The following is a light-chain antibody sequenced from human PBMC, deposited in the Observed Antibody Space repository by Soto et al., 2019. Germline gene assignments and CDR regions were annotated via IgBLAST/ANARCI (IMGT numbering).Light chain of an antibody. CDR3: QQHNDYSAVT. CDR2: DAS. V-gene: IGKV1-5*01. Sequence: DIQMTQSPSTLSASVGDRVTITCRASQNIGSSLAWYQHRPRKAPKLLIFDASTLQTGVPSRFSGSGFGTEFTLTITGLQPDDFATYYCQQHNDYSAVTFGQGTKLEIK. CDR1: QNIGSS. J-gene: IGKJ2*01.